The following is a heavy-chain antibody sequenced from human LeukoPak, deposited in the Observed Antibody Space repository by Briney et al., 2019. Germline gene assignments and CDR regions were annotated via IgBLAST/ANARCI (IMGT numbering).Heavy chain of an antibody. D-gene: IGHD3-22*01. CDR2: IRYDGSNK. Sequence: HPGGSLRLSCAASGFTFSSYGMHWVRQAPGKGLEWVAFIRYDGSNKYYADSVKGRFTISRDNSKNTLYLQMNSLRAEDTAVYYCANDPLRDSSGYYLYDPFDYWGQGTLVTVSS. CDR3: ANDPLRDSSGYYLYDPFDY. V-gene: IGHV3-30*02. J-gene: IGHJ4*02. CDR1: GFTFSSYG.